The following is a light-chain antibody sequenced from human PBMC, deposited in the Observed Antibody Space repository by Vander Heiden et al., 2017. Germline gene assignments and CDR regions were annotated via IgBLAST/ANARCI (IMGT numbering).Light chain of an antibody. CDR2: WAS. CDR1: QSVLYSSNNKNY. J-gene: IGKJ4*01. CDR3: QQYYSTPLT. V-gene: IGKV4-1*01. Sequence: DTVMTQSPDSLPVPLGERATLNCKSSQSVLYSSNNKNYLAWYQQKPGQPPKLLIYWASTRESGVPDRFSGSGSGTDFTLTISSLQAEDVAVYYCQQYYSTPLTFGGGTKVEIK.